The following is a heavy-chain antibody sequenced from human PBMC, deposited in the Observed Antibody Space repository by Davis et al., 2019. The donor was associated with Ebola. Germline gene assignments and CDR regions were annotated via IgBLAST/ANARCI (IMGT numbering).Heavy chain of an antibody. Sequence: GGSLRLSCAASGFTFSSYWMSWVRQAPGKGLEWVANIKQDGSEKYYVDSVKGRFTISRDNSKNTLYLQMNSLRAEDTAVYYCARPYGDYGRYYYGMDVWGQGTTVTVSS. J-gene: IGHJ6*02. D-gene: IGHD4-17*01. CDR1: GFTFSSYW. CDR2: IKQDGSEK. V-gene: IGHV3-7*01. CDR3: ARPYGDYGRYYYGMDV.